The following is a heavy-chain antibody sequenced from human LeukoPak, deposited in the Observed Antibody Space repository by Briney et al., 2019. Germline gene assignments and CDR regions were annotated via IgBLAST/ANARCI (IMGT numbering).Heavy chain of an antibody. J-gene: IGHJ3*02. CDR1: GFTFSSFI. V-gene: IGHV3-48*02. CDR2: IGDNSAI. CDR3: AREGYYGAFDI. Sequence: GGSLRPSCAASGFTFSSFIMNWVRQAPGKGLEWVSYIGDNSAIYYADSVKGRFTISRDNAKNSLSLQMNSLRDEDTAVYYCAREGYYGAFDIWGQGTMVTVSS. D-gene: IGHD3-10*01.